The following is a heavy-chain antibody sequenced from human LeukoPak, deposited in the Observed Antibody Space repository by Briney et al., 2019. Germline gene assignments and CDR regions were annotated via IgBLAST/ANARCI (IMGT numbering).Heavy chain of an antibody. Sequence: GGSLRLSCAASGFTFSSYAMHWVRQAPGKGLEWVAVISYDGSNKYYADSVKGRFTISRDNSKNTLYLQMNSLRAEDTAVYYCARTDYDSSGYYYYYMDVCGKGTTATVSS. J-gene: IGHJ6*03. D-gene: IGHD3-22*01. CDR3: ARTDYDSSGYYYYYMDV. CDR2: ISYDGSNK. V-gene: IGHV3-30*04. CDR1: GFTFSSYA.